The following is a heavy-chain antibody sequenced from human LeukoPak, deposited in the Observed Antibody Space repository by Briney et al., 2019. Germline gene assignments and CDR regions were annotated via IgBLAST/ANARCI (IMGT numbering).Heavy chain of an antibody. D-gene: IGHD3-10*01. Sequence: PGRSLRLSCTASGFTFGDYAMTWVRQAPGKGLEWVGFIRSNAYGGAEYATSVKGRFIISRDDSKSITYLQMNSLKTEDTAVYYCTRKMLRGVIDYWGQGTLVIVSS. CDR2: IRSNAYGGA. CDR3: TRKMLRGVIDY. CDR1: GFTFGDYA. V-gene: IGHV3-49*04. J-gene: IGHJ4*02.